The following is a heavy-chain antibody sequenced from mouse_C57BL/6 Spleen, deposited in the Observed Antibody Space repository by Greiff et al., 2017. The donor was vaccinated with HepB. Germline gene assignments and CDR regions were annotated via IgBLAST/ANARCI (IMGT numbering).Heavy chain of an antibody. CDR3: ARDDGSHWYFDV. V-gene: IGHV1-9*01. CDR1: GYTFTSYW. CDR2: ILPGSGST. Sequence: QVQLQQPGTELVKPGASVKLSCKASGYTFTSYWMHWVKQRPGHGLEWIGEILPGSGSTNYNEKFKGKATFTADTSSNTAYMQLSSLTTEDSAIYYCARDDGSHWYFDVWGTGTTVTVSS. D-gene: IGHD2-3*01. J-gene: IGHJ1*03.